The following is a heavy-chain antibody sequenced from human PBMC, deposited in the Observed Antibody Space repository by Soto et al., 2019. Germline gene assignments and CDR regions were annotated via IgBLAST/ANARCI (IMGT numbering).Heavy chain of an antibody. Sequence: EVQLVESGGGLVETGGSLRLSCEASGFSFINAWMSWVRQAPGKGLEWVGRIRSKTDGGTADHTAPVKGRFTISRDNSKNTLYLQMNSLRAEDTAVYYCAKDRAYYYDSSQGAFDIWGQGTMVTVSS. CDR2: IRSKTDGGTA. V-gene: IGHV3-15*01. J-gene: IGHJ3*02. CDR1: GFSFINAW. CDR3: AKDRAYYYDSSQGAFDI. D-gene: IGHD3-22*01.